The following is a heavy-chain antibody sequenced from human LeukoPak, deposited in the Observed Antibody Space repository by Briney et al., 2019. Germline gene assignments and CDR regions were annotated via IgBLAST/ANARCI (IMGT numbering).Heavy chain of an antibody. V-gene: IGHV3-21*06. D-gene: IGHD1-14*01. Sequence: GGSLRLSCTTSGLTFSTSGFNWVRQAPGRGLEWVASIGPTGFDRYHADSIKGRFTISRDNANNFLYLQMDSLRAEDTAVYYCATETNGRHYDYWGQGTLLTVSS. CDR2: IGPTGFDR. CDR3: ATETNGRHYDY. J-gene: IGHJ4*02. CDR1: GLTFSTSG.